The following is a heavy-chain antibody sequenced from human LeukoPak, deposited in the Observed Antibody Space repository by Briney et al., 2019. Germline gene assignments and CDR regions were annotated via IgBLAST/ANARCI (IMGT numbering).Heavy chain of an antibody. CDR3: AKRGIVIRAVIIIGFHKEAYYFDY. V-gene: IGHV3-23*01. CDR1: GITLSHYG. J-gene: IGHJ4*02. Sequence: GSLRLSCVVSGITLSHYGMDWVRQAPGEGLEWVSGISERGGSTNYADSVKGRFIISRDTSKNTVYLQMNSLRVEDTAVYFCAKRGIVIRAVIIIGFHKEAYYFDYWGQGILVTVSS. CDR2: ISERGGST. D-gene: IGHD3-10*01.